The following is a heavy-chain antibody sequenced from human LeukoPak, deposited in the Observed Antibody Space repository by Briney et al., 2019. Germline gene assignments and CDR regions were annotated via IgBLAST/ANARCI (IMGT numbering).Heavy chain of an antibody. CDR3: TRDLNWSGYYKDAFHI. Sequence: ASGKVSCKASGSTFTFYYIHWVRQAPGQGLEWVGWINPNSGGTNYAQKFQGRVTMTRDTSISTAYMEPSRLRSDDMAVYYCTRDLNWSGYYKDAFHIWGQGTMVTVSS. CDR2: INPNSGGT. CDR1: GSTFTFYY. J-gene: IGHJ3*02. D-gene: IGHD3-3*01. V-gene: IGHV1-2*02.